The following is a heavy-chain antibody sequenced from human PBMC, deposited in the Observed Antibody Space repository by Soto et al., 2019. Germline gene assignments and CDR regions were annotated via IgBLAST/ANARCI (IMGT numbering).Heavy chain of an antibody. D-gene: IGHD3-22*01. CDR3: ARDIRGYTAYWYYAL. V-gene: IGHV1-18*01. CDR1: GYSFTSFG. J-gene: IGHJ2*01. Sequence: QVQLMQSGAEVKKPGASVKVSCKASGYSFTSFGISWVRQAPGQGLEWMGWISAYNGNTNYAQKLQGRVTMTTDRSTSTAYIELRSLISDDTAVYCCARDIRGYTAYWYYALWGRGTLVTVSS. CDR2: ISAYNGNT.